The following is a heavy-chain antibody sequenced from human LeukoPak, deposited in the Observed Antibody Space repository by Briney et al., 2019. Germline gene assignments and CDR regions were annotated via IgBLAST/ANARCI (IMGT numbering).Heavy chain of an antibody. J-gene: IGHJ3*02. CDR1: SGSLSGYY. Sequence: SETLSLTCAVYSGSLSGYYWSWIRQPPGKGLEWIGEINNSGSTNYNPSLKSRDTISVETSKNQFSLKLSSVTAADTAVYYCARGPKSAMIFGVVIIRGDAFDIWGQGTMVTVSS. CDR3: ARGPKSAMIFGVVIIRGDAFDI. V-gene: IGHV4-34*01. D-gene: IGHD3/OR15-3a*01. CDR2: INNSGST.